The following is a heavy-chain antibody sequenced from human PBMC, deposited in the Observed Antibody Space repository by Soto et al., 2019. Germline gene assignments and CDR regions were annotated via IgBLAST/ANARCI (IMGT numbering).Heavy chain of an antibody. CDR2: IRSKAYGGTT. V-gene: IGHV3-49*03. Sequence: GGSLRLSCTASGFTFGDYAMSWFRQAPGKGLEWVGFIRSKAYGGTTEYAASVKGRFTISRDDSKSIAYLQMNSLKTEDTAVYYCTRDLGHSSYSSSWYNWFDPWGQGTLVTVSS. CDR1: GFTFGDYA. CDR3: TRDLGHSSYSSSWYNWFDP. D-gene: IGHD6-13*01. J-gene: IGHJ5*02.